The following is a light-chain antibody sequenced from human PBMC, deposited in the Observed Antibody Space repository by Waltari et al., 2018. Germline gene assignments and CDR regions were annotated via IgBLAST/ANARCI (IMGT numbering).Light chain of an antibody. CDR1: TGPAPSGHY. Sequence: QAVVTQEPSLTVSPGGTVTPTCGSSTGPAPSGHYPHWFPQKPGQVPRTLIYGTTNKHSWTPARFSGSLLGGKAALTLSGAQPEDEAEYYCLLWYSGARWVFGGGTKLSVL. V-gene: IGLV7-46*01. CDR2: GTT. CDR3: LLWYSGARWV. J-gene: IGLJ3*02.